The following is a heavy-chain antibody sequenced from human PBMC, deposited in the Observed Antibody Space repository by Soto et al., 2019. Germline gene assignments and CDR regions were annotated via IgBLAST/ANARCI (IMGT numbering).Heavy chain of an antibody. CDR1: GFTVSNNY. V-gene: IGHV3-66*01. Sequence: PGGSLRLSCAASGFTVSNNYMTWVRQAPGKGLEWVSVLYSGGSTYYADSVKGRFTISRDNSKNTLYLQMNSLRVEDTAVYYCARDRLVPYGYGMDVWGQGTTVTVSS. D-gene: IGHD2-2*01. CDR2: LYSGGST. J-gene: IGHJ6*02. CDR3: ARDRLVPYGYGMDV.